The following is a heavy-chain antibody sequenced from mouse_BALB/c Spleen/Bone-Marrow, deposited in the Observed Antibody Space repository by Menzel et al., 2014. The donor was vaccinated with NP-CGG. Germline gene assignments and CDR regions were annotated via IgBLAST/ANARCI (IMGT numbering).Heavy chain of an antibody. CDR2: IRLKSNNYAT. V-gene: IGHV6-6*02. CDR3: TRITGKFDY. Sequence: EVMLVESGGGLVQPGESMKHSCVASGFTFSNYWMNWVRQSPEKGLEWVAEIRLKSNNYATHYAESVKGRFTISRDDSKSSVYLQMNNLRAEDTGIYYCTRITGKFDYWGQGTTLTVSS. J-gene: IGHJ2*01. CDR1: GFTFSNYW. D-gene: IGHD4-1*01.